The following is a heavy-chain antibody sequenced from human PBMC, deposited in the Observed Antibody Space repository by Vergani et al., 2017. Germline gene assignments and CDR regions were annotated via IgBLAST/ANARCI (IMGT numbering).Heavy chain of an antibody. Sequence: QVQLQESGPGLVKPSETLSLTCAVSGYSISSGYYWGWIRQPPGKGLEWIGYIYYSGSTNYNPSLKSRVTISVDTSKNQFSLKLSSVTAADTAVYYCARESGVFYYGSGSYYSNWFDPWGQGTLVTVSS. CDR3: ARESGVFYYGSGSYYSNWFDP. V-gene: IGHV4-38-2*02. CDR1: GYSISSGYY. J-gene: IGHJ5*02. CDR2: IYYSGST. D-gene: IGHD3-10*01.